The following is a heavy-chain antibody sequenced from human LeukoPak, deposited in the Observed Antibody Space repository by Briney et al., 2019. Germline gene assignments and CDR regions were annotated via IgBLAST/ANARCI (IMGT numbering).Heavy chain of an antibody. Sequence: PGGSLXLSCAASGFTFSSYSMNWVRQAPGKGLEWVSYISSSSSTIYYADSVKGGFTISRDNAKNSLYLQMNSLRAEDTAVYYCARWGGYDFDYWGQGTLVTVSS. CDR1: GFTFSSYS. J-gene: IGHJ4*02. CDR3: ARWGGYDFDY. V-gene: IGHV3-48*01. D-gene: IGHD5-12*01. CDR2: ISSSSSTI.